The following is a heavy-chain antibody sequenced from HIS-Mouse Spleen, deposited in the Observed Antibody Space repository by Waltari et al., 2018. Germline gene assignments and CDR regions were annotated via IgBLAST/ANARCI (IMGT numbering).Heavy chain of an antibody. J-gene: IGHJ2*01. CDR1: GGSISSSSYY. D-gene: IGHD6-13*01. CDR2: IYYSGRT. Sequence: QLQLQESGPGLVKPSETLSLTCTVSGGSISSSSYYWGWIRPPPGKGLEWIGSIYYSGRTYYNPSLKSRVTISVDTSKNQFSLKLSSVTAAETAVYYCAREIPYSSSWYDWYFDLWGRGTLVTVSS. CDR3: AREIPYSSSWYDWYFDL. V-gene: IGHV4-39*07.